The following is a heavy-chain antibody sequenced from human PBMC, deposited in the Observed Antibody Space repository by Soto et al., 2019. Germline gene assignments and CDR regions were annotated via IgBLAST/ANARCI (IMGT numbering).Heavy chain of an antibody. CDR3: ATNLVPAAIPNYYYYGMDV. V-gene: IGHV1-24*01. J-gene: IGHJ6*02. CDR2: FDPEDGET. CDR1: GYTLTELS. D-gene: IGHD2-2*01. Sequence: ASVKVSCKVSGYTLTELSMHWVRQAPGKGLEWMGGFDPEDGETIYAQKFQGRVTMTEDTSTDTAYMELSSLRSEDTAVYYCATNLVPAAIPNYYYYGMDVWGQGTTVTVS.